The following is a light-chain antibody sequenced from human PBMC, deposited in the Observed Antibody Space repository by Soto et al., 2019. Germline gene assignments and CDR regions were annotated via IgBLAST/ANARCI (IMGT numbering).Light chain of an antibody. CDR2: DTS. V-gene: IGKV1-33*01. J-gene: IGKJ4*01. CDR1: QGINNY. CDR3: QQYHTLPIT. Sequence: DIQMTQSPSSLSASVGDRVTITCQASQGINNYLNWYQQKPGNAPKLLIFDTSDLETGVPSRFSGRGSGTDFTFTISSLQPEDVAAYYFQQYHTLPITFGGGTKVDIK.